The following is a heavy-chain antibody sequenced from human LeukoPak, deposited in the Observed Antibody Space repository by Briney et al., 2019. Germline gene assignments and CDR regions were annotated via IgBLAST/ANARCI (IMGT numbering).Heavy chain of an antibody. J-gene: IGHJ4*02. CDR1: GGSISSYS. Sequence: PSETLSLTCTVSGGSISSYSWSWIRQPPGKGLEWIGYIYYSGSTNYNPSLKSRVTISVDTSKNQFSLRLTSVTAADTAVYYCARDTEEWELLYNFDYWGQGTLVTVSS. CDR2: IYYSGST. CDR3: ARDTEEWELLYNFDY. D-gene: IGHD1-26*01. V-gene: IGHV4-59*01.